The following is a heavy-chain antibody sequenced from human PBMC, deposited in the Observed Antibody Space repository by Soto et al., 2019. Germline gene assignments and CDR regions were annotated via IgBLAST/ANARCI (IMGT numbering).Heavy chain of an antibody. J-gene: IGHJ6*03. CDR1: GFTFSSYA. Sequence: GGSLRLSCAASGFTFSSYAMSWVRQAPGKGLEWVSSIICSGGSTYYADSVKGRFTISRDNSKNTLYLQMNSLRAEDTAVYYCAPRGGAYYDILTGWDYYYYMDVWGKGTTVTVSS. CDR2: IICSGGST. V-gene: IGHV3-23*01. D-gene: IGHD3-9*01. CDR3: APRGGAYYDILTGWDYYYYMDV.